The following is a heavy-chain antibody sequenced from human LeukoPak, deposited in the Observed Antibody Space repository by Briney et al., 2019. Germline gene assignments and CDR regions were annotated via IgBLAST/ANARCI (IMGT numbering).Heavy chain of an antibody. CDR2: INLNSGGT. D-gene: IGHD3-22*01. Sequence: ASVKVSCMASGYTFTGYYMHWVRQDPGQGLEWMGWINLNSGGTNYAQKFQRRVTMTRDTSISTAYMELSRLRSDDTAVYYCARARNYYDSSGSFDYWGEGTLVSVSS. J-gene: IGHJ4*02. V-gene: IGHV1-2*02. CDR1: GYTFTGYY. CDR3: ARARNYYDSSGSFDY.